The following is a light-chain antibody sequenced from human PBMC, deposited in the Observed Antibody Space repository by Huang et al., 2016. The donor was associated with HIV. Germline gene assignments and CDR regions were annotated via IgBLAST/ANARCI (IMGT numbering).Light chain of an antibody. Sequence: EIMLTQSPGTLSLSPGERTTLSCRASQSVSSNYLAWYQQKPGQAPRLRIYGASSRATGIPDRFSGSGSGTDFTLTISRLEPEDFAVYFCQQYVTSPWTFGQGTKVEIK. CDR3: QQYVTSPWT. V-gene: IGKV3-20*01. CDR1: QSVSSNY. J-gene: IGKJ1*01. CDR2: GAS.